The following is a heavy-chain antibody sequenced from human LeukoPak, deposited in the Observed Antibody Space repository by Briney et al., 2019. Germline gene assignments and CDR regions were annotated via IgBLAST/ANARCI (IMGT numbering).Heavy chain of an antibody. Sequence: SETLSLTCTVSGGSISSYYWSWIRQPPGKGLEWIGYIYYSGSTNYNPSLKSRVTISVDTSKNQFSLKLSSVTAADTAVYYCARATYQLHGGNLYYYYYMDVWGKGTTVTVSS. CDR2: IYYSGST. CDR1: GGSISSYY. V-gene: IGHV4-59*01. CDR3: ARATYQLHGGNLYYYYYMDV. J-gene: IGHJ6*03. D-gene: IGHD2-2*01.